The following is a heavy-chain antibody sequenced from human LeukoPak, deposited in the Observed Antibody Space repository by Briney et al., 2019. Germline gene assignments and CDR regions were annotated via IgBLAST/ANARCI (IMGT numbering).Heavy chain of an antibody. CDR2: IYYSGGT. CDR3: ARVFSFYGMDV. CDR1: GGSISSGGYY. Sequence: PSETLSLTCTVPGGSISSGGYYWSWIRQHPGKGLEWIGYIYYSGGTNYNPSLKSRVTISVDTSKNQFSLKLSSVTAADTAVYYCARVFSFYGMDVWGQGTTVTVSS. V-gene: IGHV4-61*08. J-gene: IGHJ6*02.